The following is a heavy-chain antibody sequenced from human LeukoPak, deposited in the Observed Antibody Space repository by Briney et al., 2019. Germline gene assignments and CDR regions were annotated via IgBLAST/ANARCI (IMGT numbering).Heavy chain of an antibody. Sequence: GGSLRLACAASGFTFSSYAMSWVRQAPGKGLEWVSAISSNGGSTYYANSVKGRFTISRDNSKNTLYLQMGSLRAEDMAVYYCARFVDSSGYYYFDYWGQGTLVTVSS. D-gene: IGHD3-22*01. CDR3: ARFVDSSGYYYFDY. V-gene: IGHV3-64*01. CDR2: ISSNGGST. CDR1: GFTFSSYA. J-gene: IGHJ4*02.